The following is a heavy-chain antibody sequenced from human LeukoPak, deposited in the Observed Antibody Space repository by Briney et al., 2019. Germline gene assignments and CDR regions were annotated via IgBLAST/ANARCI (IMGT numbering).Heavy chain of an antibody. V-gene: IGHV4-59*01. D-gene: IGHD3-10*01. J-gene: IGHJ6*04. Sequence: SETLSLTCTVPGGSISSYYWSWIRQPPGKGLEWIGYIYYSGSTNYNPSLKSRVTISVDTSKNQFSLELSSVTAADTAVYYCARKPYYYGSGSGFYYGMDVWGKGTTVTVSS. CDR3: ARKPYYYGSGSGFYYGMDV. CDR1: GGSISSYY. CDR2: IYYSGST.